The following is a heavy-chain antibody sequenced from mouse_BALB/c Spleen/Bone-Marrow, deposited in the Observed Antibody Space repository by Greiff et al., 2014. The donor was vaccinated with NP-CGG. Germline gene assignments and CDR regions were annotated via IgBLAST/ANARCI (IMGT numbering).Heavy chain of an antibody. D-gene: IGHD2-3*01. CDR2: ILPGSGSS. J-gene: IGHJ2*01. Sequence: ESGAELMKPGASVKISCKATGYTFSSYWIEWVKQRPGHGLEWIGEILPGSGSSNYNEKFKGKATITADTSSNTAYMQLSSLTSEDSAVYYCTRWGWSFDYWGQGTTLTVSS. CDR1: GYTFSSYW. CDR3: TRWGWSFDY. V-gene: IGHV1-9*01.